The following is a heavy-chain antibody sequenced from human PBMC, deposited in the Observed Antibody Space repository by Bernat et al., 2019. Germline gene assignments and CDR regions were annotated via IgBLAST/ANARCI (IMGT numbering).Heavy chain of an antibody. Sequence: EVQLVESGGGLVQPGRSLRLSCAASGFTFDDYAMHWVRQAPGKGLEWVSGISWNSGSIGYADSVKGRFTISRDNAKNSLYLQMNSLRAEDTVLYYCAKDSSSSWYLGSDYWGQGTLVTVSS. CDR2: ISWNSGSI. CDR1: GFTFDDYA. J-gene: IGHJ4*02. D-gene: IGHD6-13*01. V-gene: IGHV3-9*01. CDR3: AKDSSSSWYLGSDY.